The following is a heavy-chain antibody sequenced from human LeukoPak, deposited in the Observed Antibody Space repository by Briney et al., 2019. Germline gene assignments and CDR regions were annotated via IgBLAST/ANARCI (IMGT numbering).Heavy chain of an antibody. CDR3: ARERAGERPRPLLSYYYMDV. J-gene: IGHJ6*03. V-gene: IGHV3-7*01. Sequence: GGSLRLSCAASGFTFSSYAMRWVRQTPREGLEWVANIKQDGREEHYVDSVKGRFTIARDNAKNSLYLQMNSLRAEDTAVYYCARERAGERPRPLLSYYYMDVWGKGTTVTMSS. D-gene: IGHD3-16*01. CDR2: IKQDGREE. CDR1: GFTFSSYA.